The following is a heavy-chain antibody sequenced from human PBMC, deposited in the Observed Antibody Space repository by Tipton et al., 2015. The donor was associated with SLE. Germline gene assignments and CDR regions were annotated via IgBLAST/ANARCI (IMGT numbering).Heavy chain of an antibody. V-gene: IGHV4-39*07. CDR2: IYYSGST. Sequence: LRLSCTVSGCSISSSSYYWGWIRQPPGKGLEWIGSIYYSGSTYYNPSLKSRVTISVDTSKNQFSLKLSSVTAADTAVYYCARAPDIVVVPAAAGAHDAFDIWGQGTMVTVSS. J-gene: IGHJ3*02. CDR1: GCSISSSSYY. CDR3: ARAPDIVVVPAAAGAHDAFDI. D-gene: IGHD2-2*01.